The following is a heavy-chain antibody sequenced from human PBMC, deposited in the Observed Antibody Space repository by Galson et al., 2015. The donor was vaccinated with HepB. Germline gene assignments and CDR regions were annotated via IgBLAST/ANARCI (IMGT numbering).Heavy chain of an antibody. CDR2: IIPIFGTA. CDR1: GGTFSSYA. J-gene: IGHJ6*02. V-gene: IGHV1-69*13. Sequence: SVKVSCKASGGTFSSYAISWVRQAPGQGLEWMGGIIPIFGTANYAQKFQGRVTITADESTSTAYMELSRLRSEDTAVYYCARARRIYYDSPHYYYGMDVWGQGTTVTVSS. CDR3: ARARRIYYDSPHYYYGMDV. D-gene: IGHD3-22*01.